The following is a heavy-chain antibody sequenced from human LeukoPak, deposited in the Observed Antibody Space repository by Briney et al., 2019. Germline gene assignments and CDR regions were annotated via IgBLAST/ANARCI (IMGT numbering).Heavy chain of an antibody. CDR1: GGTFSSYT. CDR2: IIPILGIA. Sequence: SVKVSCKASGGTFSSYTISWVRQAPGQGLEWMGRIIPILGIANYAQKFQGRVTITADKSTSTAYTELSSLRSEDTAVYYCASRLRTYYYYYYMDVWGKGTTATVSS. J-gene: IGHJ6*03. CDR3: ASRLRTYYYYYYMDV. D-gene: IGHD5/OR15-5a*01. V-gene: IGHV1-69*02.